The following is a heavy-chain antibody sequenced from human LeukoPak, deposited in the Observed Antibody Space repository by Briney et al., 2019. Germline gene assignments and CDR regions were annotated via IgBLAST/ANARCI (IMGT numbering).Heavy chain of an antibody. CDR1: GFTFSSYW. V-gene: IGHV3-7*01. CDR2: IKQDGSEK. J-gene: IGHJ5*02. CDR3: ARGLTVTTRYNWFDP. Sequence: GGSLRLSCAAPGFTFSSYWMSWVRQAPGKGREGVANIKQDGSEKYYVNSVKGRFTISRDNAKNSLYLQMNSLRAEDTAVYYCARGLTVTTRYNWFDPWGQGTLVTVSS. D-gene: IGHD4-17*01.